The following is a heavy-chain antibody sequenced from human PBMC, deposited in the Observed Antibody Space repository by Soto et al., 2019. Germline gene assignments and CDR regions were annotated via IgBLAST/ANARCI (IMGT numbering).Heavy chain of an antibody. J-gene: IGHJ2*01. CDR2: ISGSGGST. D-gene: IGHD7-27*01. CDR3: EKDGAGEESYWYFDL. V-gene: IGHV3-23*01. Sequence: GGSLRLSCAASGFTFSSYAMSWVRQAPGKGLEWVSAISGSGGSTYYADSEKGRFTISRDNSKNTLYLQRNSLRAEDTAVYYCEKDGAGEESYWYFDLWGRGTLVTVSS. CDR1: GFTFSSYA.